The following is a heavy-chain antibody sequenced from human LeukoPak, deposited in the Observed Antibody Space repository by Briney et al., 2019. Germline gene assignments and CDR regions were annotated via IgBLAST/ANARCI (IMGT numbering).Heavy chain of an antibody. CDR2: IWYDGSKK. D-gene: IGHD1-26*01. Sequence: PGGSLRLSCAASRFTFSNHGMHWVRQAPGKGLEWVAVIWYDGSKKYYADSVKGRFTISRDNSRNTLHLQMNSLRVEDTAVYYCARDREARYFDYWGQGTLVAVSS. CDR1: RFTFSNHG. CDR3: ARDREARYFDY. V-gene: IGHV3-33*01. J-gene: IGHJ4*02.